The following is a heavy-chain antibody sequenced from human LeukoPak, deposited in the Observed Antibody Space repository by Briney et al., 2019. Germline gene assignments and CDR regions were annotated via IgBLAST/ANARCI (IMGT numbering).Heavy chain of an antibody. CDR2: IIPIFGTA. D-gene: IGHD3-10*01. CDR3: ARERAAMVRGVMGGPYFDY. V-gene: IGHV1-69*06. J-gene: IGHJ4*02. CDR1: GGTFSSYA. Sequence: ASVKVSCKASGGTFSSYAISWVRQAPGQGLEWMGGIIPIFGTANYAQKFQGRVTITADKSTSTAYMELSSLRSEDTAVYYCARERAAMVRGVMGGPYFDYWGQGTLVTVSS.